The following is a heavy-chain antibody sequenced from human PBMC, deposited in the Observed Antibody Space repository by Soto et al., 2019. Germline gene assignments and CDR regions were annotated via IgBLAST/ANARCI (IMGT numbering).Heavy chain of an antibody. CDR1: GASITFGGYS. CDR2: INHLETT. CDR3: TRGGGSDAFDY. D-gene: IGHD1-26*01. Sequence: PSETLSLTCTVSGASITFGGYSQSWIRQTPEKGLEWIGYINHLETTFYNPSFESRLTLSIDRAKNQFSLKLHSMSAADRAVYFCTRGGGSDAFDYWGQGILVTVSS. V-gene: IGHV4-30-2*01. J-gene: IGHJ4*02.